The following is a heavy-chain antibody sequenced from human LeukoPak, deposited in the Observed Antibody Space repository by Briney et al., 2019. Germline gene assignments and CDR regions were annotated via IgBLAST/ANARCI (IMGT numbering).Heavy chain of an antibody. CDR2: IYYSGST. CDR3: AGDSRTSFDY. V-gene: IGHV4-59*01. D-gene: IGHD1-14*01. J-gene: IGHJ4*02. CDR1: GGSIRSYY. Sequence: SETLSLTCTVSGGSIRSYYWSWIRQPPGKGLEWIGYIYYSGSTNYNPSLKSRVTISVDTSKNQFSLKLSSVTAADTAVYYCAGDSRTSFDYWGQGTLVTVSS.